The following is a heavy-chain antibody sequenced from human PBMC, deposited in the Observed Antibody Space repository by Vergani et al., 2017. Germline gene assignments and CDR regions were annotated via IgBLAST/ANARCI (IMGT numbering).Heavy chain of an antibody. D-gene: IGHD2-15*01. J-gene: IGHJ4*02. CDR1: GYTFTRYY. CDR2: INPSGGRT. CDR3: ARESCSGDSWNDQAGGGYFDY. Sequence: QVQLVQSGAEVKKPGASVQVSCKASGYTFTRYYMHWVRPAPGQGLEWMGIINPSGGRTSYAQKFQGRVTMTRDTSTGTVYMELSSLRSEDTAVYYCARESCSGDSWNDQAGGGYFDYWGQGTLVTVSS. V-gene: IGHV1-46*01.